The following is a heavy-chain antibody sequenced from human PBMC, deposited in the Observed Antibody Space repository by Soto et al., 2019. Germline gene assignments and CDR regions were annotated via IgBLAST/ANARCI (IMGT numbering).Heavy chain of an antibody. Sequence: SETLSLTCAVYGGSFSDYYWTWIRQPPGKGLEWIGEIDHSGSTNYNPSLKSRVTISVDTSKNQFSLKLSSVTAADTAVYYCARVDCSSSSCPFDYWGQGTLVTV. CDR3: ARVDCSSSSCPFDY. CDR2: IDHSGST. D-gene: IGHD2-2*01. V-gene: IGHV4-34*01. J-gene: IGHJ4*02. CDR1: GGSFSDYY.